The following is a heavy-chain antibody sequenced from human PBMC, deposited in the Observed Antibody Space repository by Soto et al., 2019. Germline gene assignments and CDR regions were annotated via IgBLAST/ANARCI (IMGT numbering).Heavy chain of an antibody. D-gene: IGHD2-2*01. V-gene: IGHV3-23*01. J-gene: IGHJ6*02. Sequence: PGGSLRLSCAASGFTFGSFAMSWVRQAPGKGLEWVSAISGSGGSTYYADSVKGRLTISRDNSTTTMDLQIISLRAEDTALYYCANGGLVVPAAKAYYGMDVWGQGTTVTVSS. CDR1: GFTFGSFA. CDR2: ISGSGGST. CDR3: ANGGLVVPAAKAYYGMDV.